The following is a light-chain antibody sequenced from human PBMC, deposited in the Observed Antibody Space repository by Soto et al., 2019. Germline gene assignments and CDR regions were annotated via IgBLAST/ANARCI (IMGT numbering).Light chain of an antibody. Sequence: DIQMTQSPSSLSASVGDRVTITCQASQDISNYLNWYQQKPGKAPKLLIYDASNLETGVPSRFSGSGSGTDFTFTISSLQPEDIATYYCQQYDNPALTFGGGTKVGIK. CDR1: QDISNY. CDR2: DAS. CDR3: QQYDNPALT. V-gene: IGKV1-33*01. J-gene: IGKJ4*01.